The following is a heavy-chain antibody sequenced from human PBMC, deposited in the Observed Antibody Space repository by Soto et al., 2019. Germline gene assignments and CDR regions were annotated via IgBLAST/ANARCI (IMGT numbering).Heavy chain of an antibody. V-gene: IGHV1-69*12. Sequence: QVQLVQSGAEVKKVGFSVKVSCKASGGTFSSSAMSWLRQAPGQGLEWMGGITPTFGAVNYAQKFRGRLTITADEFTDTAYMELSSLTSEDSAVYYCATARRTSSLWFDPWGQGTLVTVSS. J-gene: IGHJ5*02. CDR1: GGTFSSSA. D-gene: IGHD3-16*01. CDR2: ITPTFGAV. CDR3: ATARRTSSLWFDP.